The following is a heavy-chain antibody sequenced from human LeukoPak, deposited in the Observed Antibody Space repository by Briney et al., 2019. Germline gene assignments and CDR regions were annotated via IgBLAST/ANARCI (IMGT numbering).Heavy chain of an antibody. Sequence: TGGSLRLSCAASGFTFDDYGMSWVRQAPGKGLEWVSGINWNGGSTGYADSVKGRFTISRDNAKNSLYLQMNSLRAEDTAVYYCARDGWFGELFLSFDYWGQGTLVTVSS. V-gene: IGHV3-20*04. D-gene: IGHD3-10*01. J-gene: IGHJ4*02. CDR1: GFTFDDYG. CDR3: ARDGWFGELFLSFDY. CDR2: INWNGGST.